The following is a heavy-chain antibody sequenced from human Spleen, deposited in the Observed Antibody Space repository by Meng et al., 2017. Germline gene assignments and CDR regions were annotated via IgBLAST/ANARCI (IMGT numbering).Heavy chain of an antibody. Sequence: VQPGESGAEVKWPGAAVKVSCKGSGYTFTAYWIHWMRQAPGQGLEWMGRIDPNSGGTHYAQKFQGRVTMTRDTSINTAYMELSGLRYDDTAVFYCARDEDISAAGYLLGDFWGQGTLVTVSS. D-gene: IGHD6-13*01. CDR3: ARDEDISAAGYLLGDF. CDR1: GYTFTAYW. V-gene: IGHV1-2*06. J-gene: IGHJ4*02. CDR2: IDPNSGGT.